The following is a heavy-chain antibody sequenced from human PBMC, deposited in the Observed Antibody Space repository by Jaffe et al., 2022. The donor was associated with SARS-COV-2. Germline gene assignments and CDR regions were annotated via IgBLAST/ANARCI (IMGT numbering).Heavy chain of an antibody. V-gene: IGHV4-59*08. CDR3: ARHHGDFEWRAFDI. Sequence: QVQLQESGPGLVKPSETLSLTCTVSGGSISSYYWSWIRQPPGKGLEWIGYIYYSGSTNYNPSLKSRVTISVDTSKNQFSLKLSSVTAADTAVYYCARHHGDFEWRAFDIWGQGTMVTVSS. J-gene: IGHJ3*02. CDR1: GGSISSYY. CDR2: IYYSGST. D-gene: IGHD4-17*01.